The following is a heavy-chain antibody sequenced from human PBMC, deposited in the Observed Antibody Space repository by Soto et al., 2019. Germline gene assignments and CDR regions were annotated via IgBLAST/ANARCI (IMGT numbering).Heavy chain of an antibody. V-gene: IGHV1-69*01. CDR2: IIPMYETP. CDR3: ARSIGSGGVIGGFDF. CDR1: GGTFNMYA. D-gene: IGHD3-16*02. Sequence: QVQLVQSGPEVKKPGSAVKVSCKASGGTFNMYAMNWVRQAPGKGLEWMGGIIPMYETPRYAQKFQGRVTITVDESTTTAYMELSSLRSDDTAVYYCARSIGSGGVIGGFDFLGQGTLVTVSS. J-gene: IGHJ4*02.